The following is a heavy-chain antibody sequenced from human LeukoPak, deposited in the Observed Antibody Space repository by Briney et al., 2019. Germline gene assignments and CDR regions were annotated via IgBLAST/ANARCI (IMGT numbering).Heavy chain of an antibody. CDR2: ISRSSNYK. Sequence: GGSLRLSCAASGFTFSSYSMNWVRQAPGKGLEWVSSISRSSNYKYYADSVKGRFTISRDNARNSLYLQMNSLRAEDTALYYCASSRYDSSGYYGIIGYWGQGTLVTVSS. J-gene: IGHJ4*02. V-gene: IGHV3-21*01. D-gene: IGHD3-22*01. CDR1: GFTFSSYS. CDR3: ASSRYDSSGYYGIIGY.